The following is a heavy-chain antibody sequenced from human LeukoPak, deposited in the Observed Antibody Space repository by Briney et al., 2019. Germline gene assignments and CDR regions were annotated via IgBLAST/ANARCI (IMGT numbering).Heavy chain of an antibody. V-gene: IGHV4-59*01. CDR2: IYYSGST. CDR1: GGSISSYY. Sequence: SETLSLTCTVSGGSISSYYWSWIRQPPGKGLEWIGYIYYSGSTNYNPSLKSRVTISVDTSKNQFSLKLSSVTAADTAVYYCARATTVRGYYYGMDVWGQGTTVTVSS. CDR3: ARATTVRGYYYGMDV. D-gene: IGHD3-10*01. J-gene: IGHJ6*02.